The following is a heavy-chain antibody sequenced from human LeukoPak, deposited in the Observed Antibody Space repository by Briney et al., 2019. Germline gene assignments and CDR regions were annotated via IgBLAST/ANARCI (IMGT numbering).Heavy chain of an antibody. CDR1: GFTVSSNY. D-gene: IGHD3-3*01. V-gene: IGHV3-66*02. CDR2: IYNGGST. J-gene: IGHJ4*02. Sequence: GGSLRLSCAASGFTVSSNYMSWVRQAPGKGLEWVSVIYNGGSTYYADSVKGRFTISRDNSKNTLYLQMNSLRAEDTAVYYCAREIRITIFGVVYPHFDYWGQGALVTVSS. CDR3: AREIRITIFGVVYPHFDY.